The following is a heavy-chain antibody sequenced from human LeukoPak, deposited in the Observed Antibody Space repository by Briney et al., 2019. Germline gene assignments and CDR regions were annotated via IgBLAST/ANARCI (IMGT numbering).Heavy chain of an antibody. Sequence: LVKVSCKASGGTFSSYAISWVRQAPGQGLEWMGGIIPIFGTANYAQKFQGRVTITADESTSTAYMELSSLRSEDTAVYYCARDGYSYGIPLDYWGQGTLVTVSS. CDR3: ARDGYSYGIPLDY. CDR2: IIPIFGTA. CDR1: GGTFSSYA. D-gene: IGHD5-18*01. J-gene: IGHJ4*02. V-gene: IGHV1-69*13.